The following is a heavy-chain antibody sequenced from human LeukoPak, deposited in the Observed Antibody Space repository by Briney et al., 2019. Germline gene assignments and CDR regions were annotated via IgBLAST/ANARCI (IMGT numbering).Heavy chain of an antibody. CDR3: VRSGWGNNSWYY. Sequence: SETLSLTCKVSGGSISSSSYYWGWIRQPPGKGLEWIGSLYSGGSTYYNPSLKSRVTISVDTSKNQFSLKLSSVTAADTAVYYCVRSGWGNNSWYYWGQGTLVTVSS. D-gene: IGHD6-13*01. CDR1: GGSISSSSYY. J-gene: IGHJ4*02. V-gene: IGHV4-39*01. CDR2: LYSGGST.